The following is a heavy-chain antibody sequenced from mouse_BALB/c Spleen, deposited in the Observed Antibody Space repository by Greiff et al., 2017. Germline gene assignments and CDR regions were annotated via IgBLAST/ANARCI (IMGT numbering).Heavy chain of an antibody. V-gene: IGHV5-6*01. CDR2: ISSGGSYT. CDR3: ARHGRGTTSSAMDY. Sequence: EVHLVESGGDLVKPGGSLKLSCAASGFTFSSYGMSWVRQTPDKRLEWVATISSGGSYTYYPDSVKGRFTISRDNAKNTLYLQMSSLKSEDTAMYYCARHGRGTTSSAMDYWGQGTSVTVSS. J-gene: IGHJ4*01. D-gene: IGHD1-1*01. CDR1: GFTFSSYG.